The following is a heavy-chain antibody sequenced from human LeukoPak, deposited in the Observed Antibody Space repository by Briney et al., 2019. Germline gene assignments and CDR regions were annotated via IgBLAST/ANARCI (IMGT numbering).Heavy chain of an antibody. Sequence: LRLSSAASGFTFCHYGMDWVRPAPGKGLEWGAVIWSDATNQSYADSVKGRFTISIDNFKKTVPQQMNSLRAEDTAVYYCARDAQRGFDYSNSLEHWGQGSLVTVSS. CDR3: ARDAQRGFDYSNSLEH. V-gene: IGHV3-33*01. J-gene: IGHJ4*02. D-gene: IGHD4-11*01. CDR2: IWSDATNQ. CDR1: GFTFCHYG.